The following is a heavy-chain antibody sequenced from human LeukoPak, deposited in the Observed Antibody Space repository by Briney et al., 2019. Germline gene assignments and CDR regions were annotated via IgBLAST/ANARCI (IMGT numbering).Heavy chain of an antibody. D-gene: IGHD6-19*01. CDR2: IRGRGEKT. CDR3: VRRGDASSGWGDHDY. J-gene: IGHJ4*02. CDR1: ALTLTRNC. Sequence: GRSLRLSWAPSALTLTRNCISWVSPPHGKGMEWESTIRGRGEKTFYADSVKGRFTISRDNPKNMLHLPMSSLTGEDTALYYCVRRGDASSGWGDHDYWGQGALVTVS. V-gene: IGHV3-23*01.